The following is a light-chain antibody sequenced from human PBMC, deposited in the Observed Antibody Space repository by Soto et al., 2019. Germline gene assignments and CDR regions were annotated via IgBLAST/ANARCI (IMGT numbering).Light chain of an antibody. CDR2: DAS. CDR1: QSIDSD. CDR3: QQRDSWPLT. Sequence: EIVLTQSPVTLSLSPGERATLSCRASQSIDSDLVWYQHKPGQAPRLLICDASNRATGIPARFGGSGSGTDFALTISSLEPEDFAVYFCQQRDSWPLTFGGGTKVEI. V-gene: IGKV3-11*01. J-gene: IGKJ4*01.